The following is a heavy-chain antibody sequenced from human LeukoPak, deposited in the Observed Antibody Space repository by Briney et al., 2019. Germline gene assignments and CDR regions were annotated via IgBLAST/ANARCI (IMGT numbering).Heavy chain of an antibody. J-gene: IGHJ4*02. CDR2: ISGDGGST. Sequence: GGSLRLSCAASGFTFDDYAMHWVRQAPGKGLEWVSLISGDGGSTYYADFVKGRFTISRDNSKNSLYLQMNSLRTEDTALYYCAKKARRWEHHSLLIDYWGQGTLVTVSS. D-gene: IGHD1-26*01. V-gene: IGHV3-43*02. CDR1: GFTFDDYA. CDR3: AKKARRWEHHSLLIDY.